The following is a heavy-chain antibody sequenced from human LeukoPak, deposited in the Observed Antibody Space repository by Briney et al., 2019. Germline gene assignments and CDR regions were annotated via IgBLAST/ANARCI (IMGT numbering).Heavy chain of an antibody. J-gene: IGHJ3*02. Sequence: PGGSLRLSCAASGFTFDDYAMHWVRQAPGKGLEWVSGISWNSGSIGYADSVKGQFTISRDNAKNSLYLQMNSLRAEDTALYYCAKDYLQQLPHGAFDIWGQGTMVTVSS. CDR1: GFTFDDYA. CDR2: ISWNSGSI. V-gene: IGHV3-9*01. CDR3: AKDYLQQLPHGAFDI. D-gene: IGHD6-13*01.